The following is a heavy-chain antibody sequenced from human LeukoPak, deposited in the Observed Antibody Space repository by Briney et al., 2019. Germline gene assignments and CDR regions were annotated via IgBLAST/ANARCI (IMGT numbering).Heavy chain of an antibody. J-gene: IGHJ4*02. CDR1: GFTFEDYA. V-gene: IGHV3-9*03. CDR2: IRWNSGSI. CDR3: AKGDCTNGVCYLDS. Sequence: PGGSLRLSCAASGFTFEDYAMHWVRQAPGKGLEGVSGIRWNSGSIVYADAVKGRFTISRDSAKSSLYLQMNSLRAEDMALYYCAKGDCTNGVCYLDSWGRGTLVTVSS. D-gene: IGHD2-8*01.